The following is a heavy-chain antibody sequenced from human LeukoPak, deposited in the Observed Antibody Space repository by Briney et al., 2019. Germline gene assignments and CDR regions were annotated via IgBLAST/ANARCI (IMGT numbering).Heavy chain of an antibody. V-gene: IGHV3-11*04. D-gene: IGHD4/OR15-4a*01. CDR3: ARVIYDAPAFDI. CDR2: ISSSGSTI. Sequence: GGSLRLSCAASGFTFSDYYMSWIRQAPGKGLEWVSYISSSGSTIYYADSVKSRFTISRDNAKNSLYLQMNSLRAEDTAVYYCARVIYDAPAFDIWGQGTMVTVSS. J-gene: IGHJ3*02. CDR1: GFTFSDYY.